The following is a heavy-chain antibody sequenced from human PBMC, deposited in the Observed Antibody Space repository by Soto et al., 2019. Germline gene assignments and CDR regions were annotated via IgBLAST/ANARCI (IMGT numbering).Heavy chain of an antibody. CDR3: AREEYRQVDH. J-gene: IGHJ5*02. D-gene: IGHD3-16*02. V-gene: IGHV1-18*04. CDR2: ISTNSGHT. Sequence: QVQLVQSGTEVKKPGASVKVSCKASGYTFTNYGITWVRQAPGQGLEWMGWISTNSGHTDYAQKFRGRVTMTTARSTTTAYMALRSLRSDDTAVYYCAREEYRQVDHWGQGTLVTVSS. CDR1: GYTFTNYG.